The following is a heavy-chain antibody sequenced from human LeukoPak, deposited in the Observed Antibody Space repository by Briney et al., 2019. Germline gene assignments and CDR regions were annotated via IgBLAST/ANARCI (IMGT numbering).Heavy chain of an antibody. CDR3: ARWTSWYFDL. CDR2: IQENGSDK. V-gene: IGHV3-7*01. D-gene: IGHD3/OR15-3a*01. CDR1: RFNFSSYW. Sequence: GGSLRLSCAASRFNFSSYWMTWVRQAPGKGLEWVANIQENGSDKYYVDSVKGRFTISRDNAKNSLYLQMNSLRVEDTAVYYCARWTSWYFDLWGPGTLVTVSS. J-gene: IGHJ2*01.